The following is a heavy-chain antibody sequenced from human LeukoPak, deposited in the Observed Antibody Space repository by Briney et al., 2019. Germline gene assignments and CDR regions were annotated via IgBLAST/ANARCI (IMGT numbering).Heavy chain of an antibody. CDR1: GGSLTSGSYY. V-gene: IGHV4-61*02. CDR3: ARESLGDSSGYYLLNYFVY. CDR2: IYTRGRT. Sequence: SQTLSLTCTVSGGSLTSGSYYWSWIRQPAGKGLEWIGRIYTRGRTKYNPPLKRRVIISLDASKKQFALKLSSLTAADTAVYYWARESLGDSSGYYLLNYFVYWGQGTLVTVSS. J-gene: IGHJ4*02. D-gene: IGHD3-22*01.